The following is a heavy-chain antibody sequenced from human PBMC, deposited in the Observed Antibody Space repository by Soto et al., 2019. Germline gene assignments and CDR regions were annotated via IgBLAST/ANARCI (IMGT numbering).Heavy chain of an antibody. CDR1: GGSISSGGYY. J-gene: IGHJ4*02. CDR2: IYYSGST. Sequence: LTCTVSGGSISSGGYYWSWIRQHPGKGLEWIGYIYYSGSTYYNPSLKSRVTISVDTSKNQFSLKLSSVTAADTAVYYCARVGSTIFNQIDYSGQGTLVTVSS. V-gene: IGHV4-31*03. CDR3: ARVGSTIFNQIDY. D-gene: IGHD3-3*01.